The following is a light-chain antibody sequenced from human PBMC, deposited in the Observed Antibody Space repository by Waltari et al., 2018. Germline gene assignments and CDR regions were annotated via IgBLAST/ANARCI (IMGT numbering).Light chain of an antibody. J-gene: IGKJ1*01. V-gene: IGKV3-15*01. CDR1: QSVSNN. CDR3: QQYNNWWT. Sequence: EIVMTQSPATLPVSPGERATLSCRASQSVSNNLAWYQQKPGQAPRLLIYGASTRATGIAARFSGSGSGTEFTLTISSLQSEDFAVYYCQQYNNWWTFGQGTKVDI. CDR2: GAS.